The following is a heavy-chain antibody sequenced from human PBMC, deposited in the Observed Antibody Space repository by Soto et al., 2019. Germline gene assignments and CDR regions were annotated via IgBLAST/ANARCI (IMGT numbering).Heavy chain of an antibody. CDR1: GFPFSSYG. CDR2: ISYDGRNK. CDR3: AGGQYYFDY. J-gene: IGHJ4*02. Sequence: QVQLVESGGGVVQPGRSLRLSCAASGFPFSSYGMHWVRQAPGKGREWVAHISYDGRNKHYTDSVKGRFTISRDNSKNMLYLQMSSLRAEDTAVYYCAGGQYYFDYCGQGTRVSVSS. D-gene: IGHD2-15*01. V-gene: IGHV3-30*03.